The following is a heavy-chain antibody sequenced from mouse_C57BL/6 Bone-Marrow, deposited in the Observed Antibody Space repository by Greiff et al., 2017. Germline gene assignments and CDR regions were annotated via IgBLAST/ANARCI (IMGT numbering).Heavy chain of an antibody. CDR3: TRAFYDYYAMDY. Sequence: EVQLVESGEGLVKPGGSLKLSCAASGFTFSSYAMSWVRQTPEKRLEWVAYISSGGDYIYYADTVKGRFTISRDNARNTLYLQMSSLKSEDTAMYYCTRAFYDYYAMDYWGQGTSVTVSS. CDR1: GFTFSSYA. CDR2: ISSGGDYI. V-gene: IGHV5-9-1*02. D-gene: IGHD2-10*01. J-gene: IGHJ4*01.